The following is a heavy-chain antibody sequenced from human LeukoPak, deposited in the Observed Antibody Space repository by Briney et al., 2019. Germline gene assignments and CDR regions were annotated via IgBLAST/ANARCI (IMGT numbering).Heavy chain of an antibody. D-gene: IGHD2-15*01. CDR3: ARTLGYCSGGSCYWYFDL. CDR1: GGSISSYY. V-gene: IGHV4-4*07. Sequence: SETLSLTCTVSGGSISSYYWSWIRQPAGKGLEWIGRIYTSGSTNYNPSLKSRVTMSVDTSKNQFSLKLSSGTAADTAVYYCARTLGYCSGGSCYWYFDLWGRGTLVTVSS. J-gene: IGHJ2*01. CDR2: IYTSGST.